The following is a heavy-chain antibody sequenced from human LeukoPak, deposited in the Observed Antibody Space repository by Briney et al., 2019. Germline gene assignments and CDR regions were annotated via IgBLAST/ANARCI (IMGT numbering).Heavy chain of an antibody. CDR3: ARHRKAMFSDY. D-gene: IGHD3-10*02. CDR2: IYYSGST. J-gene: IGHJ4*02. V-gene: IGHV4-39*01. CDR1: GGSISSSSYY. Sequence: PSETLSLTCTVSGGSISSSSYYWGWIRQPPGKGLEWIGSIYYSGSTYYNPSLKSRVTISVDTSKNQFSLKLSSVTAADTAVYYCARHRKAMFSDYWGQGTLVTVSS.